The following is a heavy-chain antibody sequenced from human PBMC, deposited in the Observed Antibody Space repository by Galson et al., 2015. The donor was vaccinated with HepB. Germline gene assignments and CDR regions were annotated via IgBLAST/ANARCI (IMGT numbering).Heavy chain of an antibody. D-gene: IGHD3-9*01. J-gene: IGHJ3*01. V-gene: IGHV3-33*01. CDR1: GFTFRRYG. CDR2: IWSNGNNK. CDR3: VRETGPFNGFDF. Sequence: SLRLSCAESGFTFRRYGMRWVPQAPGKGLEWVAVIWSNGNNKYYADSMKGRFTLSRDNSKDTLSLAMNSLRVEDTAIYYCVRETGPFNGFDFWGQGTVVTVSS.